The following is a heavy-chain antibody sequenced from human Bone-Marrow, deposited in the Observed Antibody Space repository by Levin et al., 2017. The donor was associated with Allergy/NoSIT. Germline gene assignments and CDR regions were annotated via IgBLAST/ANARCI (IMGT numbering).Heavy chain of an antibody. D-gene: IGHD2-21*01. V-gene: IGHV3-30-3*01. Sequence: GESLKISCAASGFTFSSYAMHWVRQAPGKGLEWVAVISYDGSNKYYADSVKGRFTISRDNSKNTLYLQMNSLRAEDTAVYYCARDLSQEVGDDYWGQGTLVTVSS. CDR3: ARDLSQEVGDDY. J-gene: IGHJ4*02. CDR1: GFTFSSYA. CDR2: ISYDGSNK.